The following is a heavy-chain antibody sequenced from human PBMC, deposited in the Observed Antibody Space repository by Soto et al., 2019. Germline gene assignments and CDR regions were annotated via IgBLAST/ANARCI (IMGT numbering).Heavy chain of an antibody. CDR1: GYTFSKYW. V-gene: IGHV5-51*01. CDR2: VYPGDSDT. CDR3: ATRLNDDPGSSPYYSAFEV. Sequence: GESLKISCQASGYTFSKYWIAWVRQMPGKVLEYVGIVYPGDSDTRYSPSFQGQVTISVDTSTTTDYMQWNSLKASDSALYYCATRLNDDPGSSPYYSAFEVWGRGTTVTVSS. J-gene: IGHJ6*02. D-gene: IGHD1-1*01.